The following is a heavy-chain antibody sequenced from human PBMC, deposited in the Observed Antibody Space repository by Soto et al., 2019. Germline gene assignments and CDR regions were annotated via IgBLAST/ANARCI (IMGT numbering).Heavy chain of an antibody. D-gene: IGHD2-2*01. J-gene: IGHJ6*02. V-gene: IGHV3-23*01. CDR1: GYTFSIYA. Sequence: EVQLLESGGGLVQPGGSLRLSCAASGYTFSIYAMSWVRLAPGKGLEWVSAISASGDKTFFADSVKGRFTISRDNSENTVFLQMNSLRAEDTAVNYCARYCITSSCYEGHYYGMDVWGLGTTVSVSS. CDR3: ARYCITSSCYEGHYYGMDV. CDR2: ISASGDKT.